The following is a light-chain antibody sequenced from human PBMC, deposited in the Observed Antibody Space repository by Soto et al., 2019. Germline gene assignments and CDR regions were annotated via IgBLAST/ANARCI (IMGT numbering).Light chain of an antibody. V-gene: IGKV1-12*01. CDR1: QDVNSW. CDR3: QQANSFPRT. Sequence: DIQMTQSPSSVSASVGDRVTVTCGASQDVNSWLAWYQQRPGKAPKLLIYGASTLQSGVPSRFSGSGSGTDFTLTISSLQSEDFATYFCQQANSFPRTFGQGTKVDIK. CDR2: GAS. J-gene: IGKJ1*01.